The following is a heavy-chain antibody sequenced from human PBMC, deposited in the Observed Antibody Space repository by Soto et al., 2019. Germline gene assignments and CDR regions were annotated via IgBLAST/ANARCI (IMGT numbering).Heavy chain of an antibody. J-gene: IGHJ4*02. CDR2: IYWDDDK. CDR1: GFSLSTRGVG. Sequence: QITLKESGPTLVKPTQTLMLTCTFSGFSLSTRGVGVGWIRQPPGKALEWLALIYWDDDKRYSPSLKSRVTITKDTSKNQVVLTMTNMDPVDTATYYCARDSSGYYGFDYWGQGTLVTVSS. V-gene: IGHV2-5*02. CDR3: ARDSSGYYGFDY. D-gene: IGHD3-22*01.